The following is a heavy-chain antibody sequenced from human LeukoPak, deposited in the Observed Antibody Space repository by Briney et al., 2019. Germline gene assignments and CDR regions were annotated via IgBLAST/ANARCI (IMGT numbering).Heavy chain of an antibody. Sequence: ASVKVSCKASGYTFTGYYMHWVRQAPGQGLKWMGWINPNSGGTNYAQKFQGRVTMTRDTSISTAYMELSRLRSDDTAVYYCARDSLSDSSGYYYWGMKRYYFDYWGQGTLVTVSS. D-gene: IGHD3-22*01. CDR2: INPNSGGT. CDR3: ARDSLSDSSGYYYWGMKRYYFDY. J-gene: IGHJ4*02. V-gene: IGHV1-2*02. CDR1: GYTFTGYY.